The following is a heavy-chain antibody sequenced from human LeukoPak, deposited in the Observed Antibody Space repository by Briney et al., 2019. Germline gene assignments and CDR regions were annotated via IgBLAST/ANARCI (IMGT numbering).Heavy chain of an antibody. D-gene: IGHD3-9*01. J-gene: IGHJ4*02. CDR3: ARHHTDILTARPFDY. CDR1: GFTFSSYG. Sequence: PGRSLRLSCAASGFTFSSYGMHWVRQAPGKGLEWVAVISYDGSNKYYADSVKGRFTISRDNSKNTLYLQMNSLRAEDTAVYYCARHHTDILTARPFDYWGQGTLVTVSS. CDR2: ISYDGSNK. V-gene: IGHV3-30*03.